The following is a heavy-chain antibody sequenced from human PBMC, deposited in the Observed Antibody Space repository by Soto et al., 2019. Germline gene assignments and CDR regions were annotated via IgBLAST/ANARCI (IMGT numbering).Heavy chain of an antibody. CDR1: GYTFTSNG. D-gene: IGHD6-6*01. Sequence: ASVKVSCKDSGYTFTSNGISWVRQAPGQGLEWMGWISAYNGNTNYAQKLQGRVTMTTDTSTSTAYMELRSLRSDDTAVYYCARSAAPQEGGDFDYWGQGTLVNVSS. J-gene: IGHJ4*02. V-gene: IGHV1-18*01. CDR3: ARSAAPQEGGDFDY. CDR2: ISAYNGNT.